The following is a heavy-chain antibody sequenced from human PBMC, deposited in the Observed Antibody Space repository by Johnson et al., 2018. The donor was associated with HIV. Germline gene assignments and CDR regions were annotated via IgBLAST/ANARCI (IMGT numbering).Heavy chain of an antibody. Sequence: EVQLVESGGGLVQPWGSLRLSCAASGFIFSNYWMSWVRQAPGRGLEWLANIKEDGSEDYYVYSLKGRFTISRDNARNSLYLQMDSLRPGDSAVYYCARDGVYSSPHDAFDIWGQGTMVTVSS. D-gene: IGHD6-13*01. CDR3: ARDGVYSSPHDAFDI. V-gene: IGHV3-7*05. J-gene: IGHJ3*02. CDR2: IKEDGSED. CDR1: GFIFSNYW.